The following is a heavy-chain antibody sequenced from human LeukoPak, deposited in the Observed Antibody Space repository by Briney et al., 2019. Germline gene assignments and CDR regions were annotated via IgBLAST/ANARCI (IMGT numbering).Heavy chain of an antibody. CDR1: GFTFSSYW. CDR3: AKQASLVVVAALYDY. D-gene: IGHD2-15*01. Sequence: PGGSLRLSCVASGFTFSSYWMHWVRQDPRKGLEWVSAISGSGGSTYYADSVKGRFTISRDNSKNTLYLQMNSLRAEDTAVYYCAKQASLVVVAALYDYWGQGTLVTVSS. CDR2: ISGSGGST. V-gene: IGHV3-23*01. J-gene: IGHJ4*02.